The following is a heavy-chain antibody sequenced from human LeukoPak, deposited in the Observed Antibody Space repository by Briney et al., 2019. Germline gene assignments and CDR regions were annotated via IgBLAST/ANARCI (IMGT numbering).Heavy chain of an antibody. Sequence: PSQTLSLTCTVSGGSISSGGYYWSWIRQHPGKGLEWIGYIYYSGSTYYNPSLKSRVTISVDTSKNQFSLKLSSVTAADTAVYYCARERYYYGSGRHIDYWGQGTLVTVSS. V-gene: IGHV4-31*03. CDR1: GGSISSGGYY. J-gene: IGHJ4*02. CDR3: ARERYYYGSGRHIDY. D-gene: IGHD3-10*01. CDR2: IYYSGST.